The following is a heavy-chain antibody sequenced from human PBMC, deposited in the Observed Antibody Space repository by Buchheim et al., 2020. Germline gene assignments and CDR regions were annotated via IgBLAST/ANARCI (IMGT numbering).Heavy chain of an antibody. CDR1: GGSVNSASYY. J-gene: IGHJ6*02. D-gene: IGHD2-2*01. CDR3: ARDDPYASSSMDV. V-gene: IGHV4-61*01. CDR2: VFYSGST. Sequence: QVQLQESGPGLVKASETLSLTYTVSGGSVNSASYYWSWIRQPPGKGLEWIGYVFYSGSTNYNPSLPSLKSRVTISVDMSQNQFSLKLSSVTAADTAVYYCARDDPYASSSMDVWGQGT.